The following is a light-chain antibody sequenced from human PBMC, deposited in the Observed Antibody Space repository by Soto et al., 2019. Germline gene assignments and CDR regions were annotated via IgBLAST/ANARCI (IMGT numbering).Light chain of an antibody. CDR1: QSLLHSNGYNY. J-gene: IGKJ2*01. CDR2: LGS. V-gene: IGKV2-28*01. CDR3: MQALQTPTYT. Sequence: DIVMTQSPLSLPVTPGEPASISCRSSQSLLHSNGYNYLDWYLQKPGQSPQLLIYLGSNRSSGVADRFSGCGSGTDFTLKISRVEAEDVGVYYCMQALQTPTYTFGQGTKLEIK.